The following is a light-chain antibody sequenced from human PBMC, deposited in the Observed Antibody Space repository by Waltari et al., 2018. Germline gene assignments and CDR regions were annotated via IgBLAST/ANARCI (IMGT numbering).Light chain of an antibody. CDR3: SSYAGSNNPVV. V-gene: IGLV2-8*01. Sequence: QSALTQPPSASGSPGQSVTISCTGTSSAVGGYNYVSWYQQHPGKAPKLILYEVSKRPSGVPDRFSGSKSGNTASLTVSGLQAEDEADYYCSSYAGSNNPVVFGGGTKLTVL. J-gene: IGLJ2*01. CDR1: SSAVGGYNY. CDR2: EVS.